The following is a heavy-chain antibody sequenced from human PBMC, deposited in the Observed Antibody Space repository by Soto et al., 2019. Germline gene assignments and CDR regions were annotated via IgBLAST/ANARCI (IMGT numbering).Heavy chain of an antibody. V-gene: IGHV4-59*01. CDR3: ARGVDIVATAGAFDI. J-gene: IGHJ3*02. Sequence: SETLSLTCTVSGGSISSYYWSWIRQPPGKGLEWIGYIYYSGSTNYNPSLKSRVTISVDTSKNQFSLKLSSVTAADTAVYYCARGVDIVATAGAFDIWGQGTMVTVSS. D-gene: IGHD5-12*01. CDR2: IYYSGST. CDR1: GGSISSYY.